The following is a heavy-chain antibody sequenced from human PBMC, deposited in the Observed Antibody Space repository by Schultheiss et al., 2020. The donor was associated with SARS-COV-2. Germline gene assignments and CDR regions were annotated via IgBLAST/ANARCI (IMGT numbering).Heavy chain of an antibody. CDR1: GFTFDDYA. J-gene: IGHJ4*02. V-gene: IGHV3-9*01. Sequence: GGSLRLSCAASGFTFDDYAMHWVRQAPGKGLEWVSGISWNSGSIGYADSVKGRVTMTRDTSTSTVYMELSSLRSEDTAVYYCARAPRGYSYGRPIDYWGQGTLVTVSS. CDR3: ARAPRGYSYGRPIDY. D-gene: IGHD5-18*01. CDR2: ISWNSGSI.